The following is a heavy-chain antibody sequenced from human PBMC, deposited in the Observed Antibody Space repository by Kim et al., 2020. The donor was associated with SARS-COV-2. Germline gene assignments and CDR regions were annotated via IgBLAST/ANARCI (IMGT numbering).Heavy chain of an antibody. CDR1: GGSISSSSYY. Sequence: SETLSLTCTVSGGSISSSSYYWGWIRQPPGKGLEWIGSIYYSGSTYYNPSLKSRVTISVDTSKNQFSLKLSSVTAADTAVYYCASGRGGYDDYWGQGTLVTVSS. D-gene: IGHD5-12*01. CDR2: IYYSGST. V-gene: IGHV4-39*01. CDR3: ASGRGGYDDY. J-gene: IGHJ4*02.